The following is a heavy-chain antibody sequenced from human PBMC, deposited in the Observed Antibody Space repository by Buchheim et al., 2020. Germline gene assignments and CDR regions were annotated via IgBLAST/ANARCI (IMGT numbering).Heavy chain of an antibody. D-gene: IGHD3-10*01. CDR1: GFSFSRHG. V-gene: IGHV3-30*03. CDR2: ISYDGNSK. J-gene: IGHJ4*02. CDR3: ARDFYYSGSGYYYIPDH. Sequence: QVQLVESGGGVVQPGNSLRLSCAASGFSFSRHGMHWVRQAPGKGLEWVAVISYDGNSKQYGDSVKGRLTVSRDNSKNTLSLQANSLRPDDTAIYYCARDFYYSGSGYYYIPDHWGQGTL.